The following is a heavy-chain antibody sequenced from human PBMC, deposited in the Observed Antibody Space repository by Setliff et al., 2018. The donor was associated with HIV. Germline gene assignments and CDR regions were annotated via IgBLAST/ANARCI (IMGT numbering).Heavy chain of an antibody. CDR1: GFTFANYW. Sequence: PGESLKIFCAASGFTFANYWMHWVRQAPGRGLVWVSRIHYDGSTTNYADFVKGRFTISRDNAKNTLYLQMDSLRAEDTAVYYCTRVRPGRWAALDAFDLWGQGTMVTVSS. J-gene: IGHJ3*01. CDR3: TRVRPGRWAALDAFDL. CDR2: IHYDGSTT. D-gene: IGHD3-10*01. V-gene: IGHV3-74*01.